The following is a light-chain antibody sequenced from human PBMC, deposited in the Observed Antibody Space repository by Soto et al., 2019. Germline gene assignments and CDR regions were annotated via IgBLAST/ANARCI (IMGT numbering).Light chain of an antibody. V-gene: IGKV3-15*01. CDR2: DAS. Sequence: EIVMTQSPASLSVSPGERVTLSCRAGQGVTTNFAWYQQKSGQSPRLLIYDASTRATGVPDRLSGTGSETDLNLTISGLQSEDSAVYFCEKYNNWPFSCGQGTRLEIK. CDR3: EKYNNWPFS. CDR1: QGVTTN. J-gene: IGKJ5*01.